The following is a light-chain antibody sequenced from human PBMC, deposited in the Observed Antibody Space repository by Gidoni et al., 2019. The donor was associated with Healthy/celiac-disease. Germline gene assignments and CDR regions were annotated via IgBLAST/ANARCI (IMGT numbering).Light chain of an antibody. CDR3: QVWDSSSDHPYV. V-gene: IGLV3-21*04. Sequence: SYLLTQPPSVSVAPGTTARITCGGNNIGSKSVHWYQQKPGQAPVLVIYCDSDRPSGIPERFSGSNSGNTATLTISRVEAGDEADYYCQVWDSSSDHPYVFGTGTKVTVL. CDR2: CDS. CDR1: NIGSKS. J-gene: IGLJ1*01.